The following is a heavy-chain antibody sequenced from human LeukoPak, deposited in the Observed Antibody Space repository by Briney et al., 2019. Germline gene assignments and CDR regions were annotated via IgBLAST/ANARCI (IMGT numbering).Heavy chain of an antibody. V-gene: IGHV1-18*04. CDR1: GYTFSTYD. J-gene: IGHJ4*02. CDR2: VSTKSGNT. Sequence: ASVKVSCKASGYTFSTYDISWVRQAPGQGLQWMGWVSTKSGNTVYAQKFQGRVTMTTDTSTSTGYMELRSLTSDDTALYYCARDTGTSYDFDSWGQGTLVTVSS. CDR3: ARDTGTSYDFDS. D-gene: IGHD2/OR15-2a*01.